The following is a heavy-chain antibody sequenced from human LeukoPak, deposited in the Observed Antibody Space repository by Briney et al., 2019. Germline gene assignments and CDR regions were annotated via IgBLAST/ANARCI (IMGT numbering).Heavy chain of an antibody. V-gene: IGHV3-48*03. CDR2: ISRSGITT. Sequence: PGGSLRLSCAASGFTFNYFEMNWVRQAPGKGLEWVSHISRSGITTYYADSVRGRFTISRDNAKNSLYLQMNSLRADDTAVYYCARDKTTVDYYFDSWGQGTLVTVSS. J-gene: IGHJ4*02. D-gene: IGHD4-23*01. CDR1: GFTFNYFE. CDR3: ARDKTTVDYYFDS.